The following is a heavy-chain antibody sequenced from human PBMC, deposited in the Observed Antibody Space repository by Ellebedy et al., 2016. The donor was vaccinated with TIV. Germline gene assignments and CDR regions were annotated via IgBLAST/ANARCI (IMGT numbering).Heavy chain of an antibody. CDR2: MSGSDGST. CDR1: GFTFSSYA. V-gene: IGHV3-23*01. J-gene: IGHJ6*02. Sequence: GGSLRLXXAASGFTFSSYAMSWVRQAPGKGLEWVSTMSGSDGSTYYADSVRGRFTISRDNSKNTLYLQMNSLRAEDTAVYYCAKATSMTTVTASFIYGMDVWGQGTSVTVSS. D-gene: IGHD4-17*01. CDR3: AKATSMTTVTASFIYGMDV.